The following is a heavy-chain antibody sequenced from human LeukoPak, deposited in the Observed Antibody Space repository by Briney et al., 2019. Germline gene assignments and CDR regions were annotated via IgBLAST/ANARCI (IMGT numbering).Heavy chain of an antibody. J-gene: IGHJ4*02. Sequence: GGSLRLSCAVSGITLSNYGMSWVRQAPGKGLEWVAGISGSGGRTNYADSVKGRFTISRDNPKNTLYLQMNSLRAEDTAVYFCAKRGVVIRVILVGFHKEAYYFDSWGQGALVTVSS. CDR3: AKRGVVIRVILVGFHKEAYYFDS. CDR1: GITLSNYG. D-gene: IGHD3-22*01. V-gene: IGHV3-23*01. CDR2: ISGSGGRT.